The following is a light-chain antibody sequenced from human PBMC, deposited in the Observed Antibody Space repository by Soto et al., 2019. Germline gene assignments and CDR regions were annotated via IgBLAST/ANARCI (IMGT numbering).Light chain of an antibody. CDR1: QRVSTN. CDR3: QQYNNWPYT. V-gene: IGKV3-15*01. J-gene: IGKJ2*01. CDR2: AAS. Sequence: IVMTQSPATLPVSPGERATLSCRATQRVSTNLAWYQQKPGQAPRLLIYAASSRDTGVPARFSGSGSGTEFTLTISSLQSEDFALYYCQQYNNWPYTFGQGTRLEVK.